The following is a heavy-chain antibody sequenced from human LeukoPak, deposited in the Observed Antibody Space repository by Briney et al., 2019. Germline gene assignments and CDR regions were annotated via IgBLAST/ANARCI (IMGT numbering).Heavy chain of an antibody. D-gene: IGHD3-3*01. V-gene: IGHV4-61*02. CDR3: ARTLTPYYDFWSGYSDAFDI. Sequence: PSQTLSLTCTVSGGSISRGSYYWSWIRQPAGKGLEWIVRIYTSGSTNYNPSRKSRVTISVDTSKNQFSLKLSSVTAADTAVYYCARTLTPYYDFWSGYSDAFDIWGQGTMVTVSS. CDR2: IYTSGST. J-gene: IGHJ3*02. CDR1: GGSISRGSYY.